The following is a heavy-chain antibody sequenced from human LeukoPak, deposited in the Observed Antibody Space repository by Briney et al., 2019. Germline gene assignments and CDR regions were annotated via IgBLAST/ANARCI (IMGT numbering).Heavy chain of an antibody. CDR2: ISSNGGST. CDR1: GFTFSSYA. J-gene: IGHJ6*03. D-gene: IGHD4/OR15-4a*01. CDR3: ARGPLTQYYYYYYYMDV. Sequence: PGGSLRLSCAASGFTFSSYAMHWVRQAPGKGLEYVSAISSNGGSTYYANSVKGRFTISRDNSKNTLYLHMGSLRAEDMAVYYCARGPLTQYYYYYYYMDVWGKGTTVTVSS. V-gene: IGHV3-64*01.